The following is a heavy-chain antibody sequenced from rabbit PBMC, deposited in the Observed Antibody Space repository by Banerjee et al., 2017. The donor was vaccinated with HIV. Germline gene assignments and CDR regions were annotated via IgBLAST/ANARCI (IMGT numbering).Heavy chain of an antibody. CDR3: ARGGAYAGDGYGTHFNL. Sequence: QSLEESGGDLVKPGASLTLTCTASGFSFSASYYMYWVRQAPGKGLEWIGCINGGSSGDTYYATWAKGRFTISKTSSTTVTLQMTSLTAADTATYFCARGGAYAGDGYGTHFNLWGPGTLVTV. D-gene: IGHD4-2*01. CDR1: GFSFSASYY. J-gene: IGHJ4*01. CDR2: INGGSSGDT. V-gene: IGHV1S40*01.